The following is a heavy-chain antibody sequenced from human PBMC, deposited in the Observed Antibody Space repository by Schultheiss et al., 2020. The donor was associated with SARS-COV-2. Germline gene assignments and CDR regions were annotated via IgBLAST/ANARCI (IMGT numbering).Heavy chain of an antibody. V-gene: IGHV1-2*06. J-gene: IGHJ4*02. Sequence: ASVKVSCKASGYAFTGHYMHWVRQAPGQGLEWMGRINPNIGDTIYAAKFQDRVTMTRDTSISTAYMEMNSLTSDDTAVYYCARTWMQLWSPDFDYWGQGTLVTVSS. D-gene: IGHD5-18*01. CDR1: GYAFTGHY. CDR3: ARTWMQLWSPDFDY. CDR2: INPNIGDT.